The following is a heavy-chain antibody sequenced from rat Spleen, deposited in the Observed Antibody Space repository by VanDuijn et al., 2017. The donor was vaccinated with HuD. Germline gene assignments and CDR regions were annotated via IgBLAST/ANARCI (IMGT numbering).Heavy chain of an antibody. V-gene: IGHV2-43*01. CDR1: GFSLTNFH. CDR2: IWTGGST. J-gene: IGHJ2*01. CDR3: ARVGYSSFLRYFDY. Sequence: QVQLKESGPGLVQPSQTLSLTCTVSGFSLTNFHVSWVRQPPGKGLEWMGVIWTGGSTAYNSPLKSRLTITRDTSKSQVFLKMNSLQTEDTATYYCARVGYSSFLRYFDYWGQGVMVTVSS. D-gene: IGHD1-2*01.